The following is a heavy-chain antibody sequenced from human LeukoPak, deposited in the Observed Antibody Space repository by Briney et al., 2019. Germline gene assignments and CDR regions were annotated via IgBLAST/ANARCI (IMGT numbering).Heavy chain of an antibody. CDR1: GDSISSITYY. V-gene: IGHV4-39*01. D-gene: IGHD2-21*02. Sequence: SDTLSLTSTVSGDSISSITYYWGLIRQPPGKGLAWIGTISYSGNTYYIPSLKSRVTISVDASKNRFSLKVTSVTAADTAMYYCARVRVTAIHHFQHWGQGTLVTVSS. CDR2: ISYSGNT. J-gene: IGHJ1*01. CDR3: ARVRVTAIHHFQH.